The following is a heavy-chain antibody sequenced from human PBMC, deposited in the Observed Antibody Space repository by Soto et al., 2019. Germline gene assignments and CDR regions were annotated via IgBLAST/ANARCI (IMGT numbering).Heavy chain of an antibody. CDR2: INPSGGSNK. CDR3: ARDRVMLVRFDY. D-gene: IGHD2-21*01. CDR1: GYTFTSYY. J-gene: IGHJ4*02. V-gene: IGHV1-46*04. Sequence: ASVKVSCKASGYTFTSYYMHWVRQSPGQGLEWMGIINPSGGSNKYYADSVKGRFTISRDNSKNTLYLQMNSLRAEDTAVYYCARDRVMLVRFDYWGQGTLVTVSS.